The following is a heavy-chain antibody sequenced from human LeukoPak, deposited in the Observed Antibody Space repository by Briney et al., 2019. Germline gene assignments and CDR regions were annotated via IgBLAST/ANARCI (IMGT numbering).Heavy chain of an antibody. V-gene: IGHV4-30-4*01. D-gene: IGHD6-19*01. J-gene: IGHJ5*02. Sequence: PSQTLSLTCTVSGGSISSGDYYWSWIRQPPGKGLEWIGEIYHSGSTNYNPSLKSRVTISVDKSKNQFSLKLSSVTAADTAVYYCARSPAILREGGWMNWFDPWGQGTLVTVSS. CDR1: GGSISSGDYY. CDR3: ARSPAILREGGWMNWFDP. CDR2: IYHSGST.